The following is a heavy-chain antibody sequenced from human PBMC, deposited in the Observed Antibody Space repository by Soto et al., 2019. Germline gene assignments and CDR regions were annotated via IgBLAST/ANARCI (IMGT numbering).Heavy chain of an antibody. D-gene: IGHD4-4*01. V-gene: IGHV3-7*03. J-gene: IGHJ4*02. CDR3: ARAPYSNAWYRFDL. CDR2: IKHDGSVQ. Sequence: GGSLRLSCEASGFTFSGYWMSWVRQAPGKGLEWVADIKHDGSVQYYVDSVKGRFTISRDNAKKLLYLQMNGLRAEGTALYYCARAPYSNAWYRFDLWGQGTLVTVSS. CDR1: GFTFSGYW.